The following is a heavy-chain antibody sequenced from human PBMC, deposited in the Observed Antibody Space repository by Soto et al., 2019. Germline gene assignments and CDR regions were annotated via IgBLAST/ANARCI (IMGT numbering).Heavy chain of an antibody. CDR2: IYPGDSDT. J-gene: IGHJ3*02. CDR1: GYSFTSYW. CDR3: ARPGYSGYDSEGAAFDI. V-gene: IGHV5-51*01. D-gene: IGHD5-12*01. Sequence: GESLKISCKGSGYSFTSYWIGWVRQMPGKGLEWMGIIYPGDSDTRYSPSFQGQVTISADKSISTAYLQWSSLKASDTAMYYCARPGYSGYDSEGAAFDIWGQGTMVTVSS.